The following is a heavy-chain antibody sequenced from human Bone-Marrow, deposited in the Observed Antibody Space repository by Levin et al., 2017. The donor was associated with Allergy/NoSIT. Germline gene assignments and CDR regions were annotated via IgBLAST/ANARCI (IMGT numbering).Heavy chain of an antibody. D-gene: IGHD1-1*01. CDR2: INPNSGGT. Sequence: RASVKVSCKASGYTFTGYYMHWVRQAPGQGLEWMGWINPNSGGTNYAQKFQGRVTMTRDTSISTAYMELSRLRSDDTAVYYCARGNARYNWNDGVLAFDIWGQGTMVTVSS. V-gene: IGHV1-2*02. CDR1: GYTFTGYY. J-gene: IGHJ3*02. CDR3: ARGNARYNWNDGVLAFDI.